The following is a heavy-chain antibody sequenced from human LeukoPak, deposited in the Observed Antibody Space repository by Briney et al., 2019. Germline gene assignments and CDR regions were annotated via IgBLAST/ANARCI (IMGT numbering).Heavy chain of an antibody. CDR3: ARGIEEYSKSSGWFDP. V-gene: IGHV1-69*13. J-gene: IGHJ5*02. D-gene: IGHD6-6*01. CDR2: IIHLFGSP. CDR1: GGTFNIYA. Sequence: SVKVSCKASGGTFNIYAIYWVRQAPGQGLEWMGGIIHLFGSPNYAQKFQGRVTISADESTKTAYMELNSLRSEDTAVYYCARGIEEYSKSSGWFDPWGQGTLVIVSS.